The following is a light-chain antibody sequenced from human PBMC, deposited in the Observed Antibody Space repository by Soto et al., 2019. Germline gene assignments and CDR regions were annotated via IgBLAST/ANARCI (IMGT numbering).Light chain of an antibody. J-gene: IGLJ1*01. CDR3: QSYDTSLSAYV. Sequence: QSVLAQPPSVSETPGQKFTISCTGSSSNIGARYDLHWYQQLPGTAPNLLLYGNIDRPSGVPDRFSGSKSGTSASLAIPGLQAEDEADYYCQSYDTSLSAYVFGTGTKVTVL. CDR2: GNI. V-gene: IGLV1-40*01. CDR1: SSNIGARYD.